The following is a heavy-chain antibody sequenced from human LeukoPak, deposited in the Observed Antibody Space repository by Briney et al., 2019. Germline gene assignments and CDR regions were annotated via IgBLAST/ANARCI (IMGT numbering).Heavy chain of an antibody. V-gene: IGHV3-23*01. D-gene: IGHD5-18*01. CDR2: IFGSGGSP. Sequence: GSLRLSCEASGFTFGSHAMYWVRQAPGKGLEWVAGIFGSGGSPHYADPVKGRFTISKDNSRNTVYLQINSLRAEDTAVYYCGKTTVGYSSGQKPAWPVDYWGQGTLVTVSS. CDR1: GFTFGSHA. CDR3: GKTTVGYSSGQKPAWPVDY. J-gene: IGHJ4*02.